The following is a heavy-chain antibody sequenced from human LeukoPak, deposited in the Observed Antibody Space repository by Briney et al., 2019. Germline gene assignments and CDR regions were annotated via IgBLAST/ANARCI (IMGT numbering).Heavy chain of an antibody. Sequence: GASVKVSCKXSGYTFTSYYMHWVRQAPGQGLEWMGIINPSGGSTSYAQKFQGRVTITTDESTSTAYMELSSLRSEDTAVYYCARGPIKYDILTRRPPYYFDYWGQGTLVTVSS. CDR2: INPSGGST. V-gene: IGHV1-46*01. CDR3: ARGPIKYDILTRRPPYYFDY. D-gene: IGHD3-9*01. CDR1: GYTFTSYY. J-gene: IGHJ4*02.